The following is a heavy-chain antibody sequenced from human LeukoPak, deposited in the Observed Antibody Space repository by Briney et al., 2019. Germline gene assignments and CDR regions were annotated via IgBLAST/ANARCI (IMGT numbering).Heavy chain of an antibody. J-gene: IGHJ4*02. CDR2: IYYSGST. V-gene: IGHV4-59*01. Sequence: SETLSLTCAVYGVSFSGYYWSWIRQPPGKGLEWIGYIYYSGSTNYNPSLKSRVTISVDTSKNQFSLKLSSVTAADTAVYYCASGVVTDYFDYWGQGTLVTVSS. CDR1: GVSFSGYY. CDR3: ASGVVTDYFDY. D-gene: IGHD3-3*01.